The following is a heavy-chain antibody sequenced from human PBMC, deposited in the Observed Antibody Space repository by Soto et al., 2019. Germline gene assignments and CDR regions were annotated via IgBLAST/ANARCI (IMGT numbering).Heavy chain of an antibody. J-gene: IGHJ4*02. CDR1: GFSLSNARMG. V-gene: IGHV2-26*01. CDR2: IFSNDEK. Sequence: QVTLKESGPVLVKPTETLTLTCTVSGFSLSNARMGVSWIRQPPGKALEWLAHIFSNDEKSYSTSLKSRLTSAKDTSKSRVVLTMTNMDPVDTATYYCARIDYDSSGSDFDYCGQGTMVTVSS. D-gene: IGHD3-22*01. CDR3: ARIDYDSSGSDFDY.